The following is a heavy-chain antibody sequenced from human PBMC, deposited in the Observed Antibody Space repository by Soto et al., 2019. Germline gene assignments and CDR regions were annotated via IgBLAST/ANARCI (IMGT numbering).Heavy chain of an antibody. V-gene: IGHV1-18*01. Sequence: VQLVQSGVEVKKPGASVKVSCKASGYTFTNYGISWVRQAPGQGLEWMGWINTYNGNTNYAQKAQGRVTMTTETSTSTAYMELRSLIHDDTAVYYCASALLDRTRATVRFDLWGQGTMLTVSS. D-gene: IGHD2-2*01. CDR1: GYTFTNYG. CDR3: ASALLDRTRATVRFDL. J-gene: IGHJ3*01. CDR2: INTYNGNT.